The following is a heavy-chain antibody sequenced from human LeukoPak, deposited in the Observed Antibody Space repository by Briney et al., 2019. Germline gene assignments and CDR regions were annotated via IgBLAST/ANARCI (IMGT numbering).Heavy chain of an antibody. V-gene: IGHV3-9*01. D-gene: IGHD1-26*01. CDR1: GFTFDDYA. CDR3: AKGDMGAEG. CDR2: ISWNSGSI. Sequence: GGSLRLSCAASGFTFDDYAMHWVRQAPGKGLEWVSGISWNSGSIGYADSVKGRFTISRDNAKNSLYLQMNSLRAEDTALYYCAKGDMGAEGWGQGTMVTVSS. J-gene: IGHJ3*01.